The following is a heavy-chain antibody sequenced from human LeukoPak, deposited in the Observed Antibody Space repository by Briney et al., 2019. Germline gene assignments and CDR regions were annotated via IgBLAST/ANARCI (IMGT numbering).Heavy chain of an antibody. D-gene: IGHD3-10*01. Sequence: PGGSLRLSCAASGFTFSSYAMSWVRQAPGKGLEWVSAISGSGGSTYYADSVKGRFTISRDNSKNTLYLQMNSLRAEDTAVYYCAKVPGSGSYSYYFDYWGRGTLVTVSS. CDR2: ISGSGGST. CDR3: AKVPGSGSYSYYFDY. V-gene: IGHV3-23*01. CDR1: GFTFSSYA. J-gene: IGHJ4*02.